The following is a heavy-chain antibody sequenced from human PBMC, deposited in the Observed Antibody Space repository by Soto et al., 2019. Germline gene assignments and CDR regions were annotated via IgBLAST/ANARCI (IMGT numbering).Heavy chain of an antibody. CDR1: GGTFSSYT. D-gene: IGHD2-15*01. Sequence: QVQLVQSGAEVKKPGSSVKVSCKASGGTFSSYTISWVRQAPGQGLEWMGRIIPILGIANYAQKFQGRVTIPADKXXSXAXKELSSLRSEDTAVYYCARDNCSGGSCQSYYYGMDVWGQGTTVTVSS. CDR3: ARDNCSGGSCQSYYYGMDV. CDR2: IIPILGIA. V-gene: IGHV1-69*08. J-gene: IGHJ6*02.